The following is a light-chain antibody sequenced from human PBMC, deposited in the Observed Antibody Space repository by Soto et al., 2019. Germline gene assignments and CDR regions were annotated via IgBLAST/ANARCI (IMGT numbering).Light chain of an antibody. CDR2: LNI. CDR1: TANLGAGYD. J-gene: IGLJ1*01. Sequence: QSVLTQPPSVSGAPGQRGTISCTGSTANLGAGYDVHWYQQVPGTAPKLLIYLNIQRPSGVPDRFSGSKSDTSASLAITGLQAADEADYYCQSFDSGLTGSVFGTGTKVTVL. CDR3: QSFDSGLTGSV. V-gene: IGLV1-40*01.